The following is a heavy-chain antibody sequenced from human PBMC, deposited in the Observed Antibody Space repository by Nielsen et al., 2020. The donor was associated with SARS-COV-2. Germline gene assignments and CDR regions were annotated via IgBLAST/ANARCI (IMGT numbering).Heavy chain of an antibody. CDR2: INHSGST. V-gene: IGHV4-34*01. CDR3: ARGGRWGRITMIVVVPRPKGDAFDI. D-gene: IGHD3-22*01. J-gene: IGHJ3*02. Sequence: SETLSLTCAVYGGSFSGYYWSWIRQPPGKGLEWIGEINHSGSTNYNPSLKSRVTISVDTSKNQFSLKLSSVTAADTAVYYCARGGRWGRITMIVVVPRPKGDAFDIWGQGTMVTVSS. CDR1: GGSFSGYY.